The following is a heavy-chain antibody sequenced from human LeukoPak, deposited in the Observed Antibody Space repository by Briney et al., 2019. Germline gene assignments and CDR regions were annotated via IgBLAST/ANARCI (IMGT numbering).Heavy chain of an antibody. CDR3: ARAYGSGSYYNEFDY. D-gene: IGHD3-10*01. V-gene: IGHV1-2*02. CDR1: GYTFTGYY. Sequence: APVKVSRKASGYTFTGYYMHWVRQAPGQGLEWMGWINPNSGGTNYAQKFQGRVTMTRDTSISTAYMELSRLRSDDTAVYYCARAYGSGSYYNEFDYWGQGTLVTVSS. CDR2: INPNSGGT. J-gene: IGHJ4*02.